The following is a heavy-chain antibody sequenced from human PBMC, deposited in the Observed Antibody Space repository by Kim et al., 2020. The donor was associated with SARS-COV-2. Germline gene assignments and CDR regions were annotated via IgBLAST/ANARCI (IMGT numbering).Heavy chain of an antibody. CDR1: GGSISHYY. CDR2: LHYSGTT. CDR3: ARHGGESMVRGVLGAFDI. J-gene: IGHJ3*02. D-gene: IGHD3-10*01. Sequence: SETLSLTCTVSGGSISHYYWSWIRQPPGKGLEWVGFLHYSGTTNYSPALRSRITLSGDKSKNQFSLNLRSVTAADTAVYYCARHGGESMVRGVLGAFDIWGQGTMVIVSS. V-gene: IGHV4-59*08.